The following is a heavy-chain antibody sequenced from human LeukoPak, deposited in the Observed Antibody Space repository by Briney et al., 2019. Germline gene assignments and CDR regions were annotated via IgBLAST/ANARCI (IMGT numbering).Heavy chain of an antibody. V-gene: IGHV4-34*01. J-gene: IGHJ6*03. CDR3: ARDYRSNYYYYYMDV. CDR1: GGSFSGYY. Sequence: SETLSLTCAVYGGSFSGYYWSWIRQPPGKGLEWIGEINHSGSTNYNPSLKSRVTISVDTSKNQFSLKLSSVTAADTAVYYCARDYRSNYYYYYMDVWGKGTTVTVSS. CDR2: INHSGST. D-gene: IGHD4-11*01.